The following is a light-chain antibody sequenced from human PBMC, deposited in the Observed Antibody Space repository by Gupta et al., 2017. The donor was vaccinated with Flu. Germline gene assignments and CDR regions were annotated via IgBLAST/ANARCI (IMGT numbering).Light chain of an antibody. Sequence: TISCTGTTSDVGGYNSVSWYQQRPGTAPKLMIYDVSNRPSGISNRFSGSKPGNTASLTISGLQAEDEADYYCSSYTSGSTLVVAFGGGTKLTVL. CDR1: TSDVGGYNS. J-gene: IGLJ2*01. CDR3: SSYTSGSTLVVA. V-gene: IGLV2-14*04. CDR2: DVS.